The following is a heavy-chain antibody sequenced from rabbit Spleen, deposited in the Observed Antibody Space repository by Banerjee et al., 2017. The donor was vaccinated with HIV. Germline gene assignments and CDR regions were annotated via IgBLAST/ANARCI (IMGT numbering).Heavy chain of an antibody. CDR1: GVSFSGDSY. V-gene: IGHV1S40*01. CDR3: ARDAAGREDFNL. Sequence: VESGGDLVKPGASLTLTCIASGVSFSGDSYMCWVRQAPGKGLEWIACIDTGSSGFTYFASWAKGRFTISKTSSTTVTLQMTSLTVADTAIYFCARDAAGREDFNLWGQGTLVTVS. D-gene: IGHD4-2*01. CDR2: IDTGSSGFT. J-gene: IGHJ4*01.